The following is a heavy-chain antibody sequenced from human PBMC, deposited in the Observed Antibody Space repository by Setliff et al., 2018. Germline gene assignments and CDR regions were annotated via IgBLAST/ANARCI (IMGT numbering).Heavy chain of an antibody. V-gene: IGHV4-38-2*01. Sequence: LSLTCAVSGYSISSGFQWGWIRQPPRKGLEWIGDIYHRGTTNYNPSLKSRVTISVDTSKNQFSLKVRSVTAADTAVYYCARTGSSGPGIDYWGQGTLVTVSS. CDR3: ARTGSSGPGIDY. CDR1: GYSISSGFQ. J-gene: IGHJ4*02. D-gene: IGHD6-19*01. CDR2: IYHRGTT.